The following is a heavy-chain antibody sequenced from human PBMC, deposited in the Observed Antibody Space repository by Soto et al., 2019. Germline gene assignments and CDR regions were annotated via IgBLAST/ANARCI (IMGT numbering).Heavy chain of an antibody. CDR1: GGSFSGYY. CDR2: INHSGST. J-gene: IGHJ4*02. Sequence: SETLSLTCAVYGGSFSGYYWSWIRQPPGKGLEWIGGINHSGSTNYNPSLKSRVTISVDTSKNQFSLKLSSVTAADTAVYYCARDPVYCSSTNCYTFDYWGQGTLVTVSS. D-gene: IGHD2-2*02. V-gene: IGHV4-34*01. CDR3: ARDPVYCSSTNCYTFDY.